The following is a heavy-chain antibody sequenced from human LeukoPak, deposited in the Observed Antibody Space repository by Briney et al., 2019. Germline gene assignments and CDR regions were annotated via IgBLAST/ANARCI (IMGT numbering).Heavy chain of an antibody. CDR1: GGSISSYY. J-gene: IGHJ4*02. V-gene: IGHV4-59*01. CDR2: IYYSGST. CDR3: AALNPSVYYFDY. D-gene: IGHD1-14*01. Sequence: PSETLSLTCTVSGGSISSYYWSWIRQPPGKGLEWIGHIYYSGSTNYNPSLKSRVTISVDTSKNQFSLKLSSVTAADTAVYYCAALNPSVYYFDYWGQGTLVTVSS.